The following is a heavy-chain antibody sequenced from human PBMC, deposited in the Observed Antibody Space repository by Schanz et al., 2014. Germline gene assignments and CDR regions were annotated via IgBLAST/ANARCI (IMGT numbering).Heavy chain of an antibody. Sequence: QVQLVQSGAEVKKPGASARVSCKASGYTFTSYDINWVRQAAGQGLEWMGWLDPSDGDTGYAQKFQGRVTMTRDTSASTFYMELTTLRPEDTAVYYCARGYTSRGRCFQHGGQGSLVTVSS. CDR3: ARGYTSRGRCFQH. D-gene: IGHD6-13*01. J-gene: IGHJ1*01. V-gene: IGHV1-8*01. CDR2: LDPSDGDT. CDR1: GYTFTSYD.